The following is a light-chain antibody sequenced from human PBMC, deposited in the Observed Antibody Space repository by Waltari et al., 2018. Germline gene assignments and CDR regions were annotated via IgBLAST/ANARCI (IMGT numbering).Light chain of an antibody. J-gene: IGLJ3*02. Sequence: QSALTQPRSVSGSPGQSVPIPCTGISSEVGAFNFVSWYQQHPGEAPKLMIYDVTKRPSGVPDRLSGSKSGNTASLTISGLQAEDEANYYCCSYIGTHTNWVFGGGTKLTVL. CDR1: SSEVGAFNF. CDR2: DVT. V-gene: IGLV2-11*01. CDR3: CSYIGTHTNWV.